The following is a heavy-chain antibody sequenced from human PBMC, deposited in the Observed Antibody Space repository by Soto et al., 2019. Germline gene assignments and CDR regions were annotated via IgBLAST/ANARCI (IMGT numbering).Heavy chain of an antibody. CDR3: ARDPKHRDGYNFDS. Sequence: PGGSLRLSCSASGFIFTDYSMTWIRQAPGKGLEWVSYISNGDETTQYADSVKGRFSVSRDNAKKVLFLQMNSLRVDDTAVYYCARDPKHRDGYNFDSWGRGALVTVSS. CDR1: GFIFTDYS. D-gene: IGHD5-12*01. V-gene: IGHV3-11*01. J-gene: IGHJ4*02. CDR2: ISNGDETT.